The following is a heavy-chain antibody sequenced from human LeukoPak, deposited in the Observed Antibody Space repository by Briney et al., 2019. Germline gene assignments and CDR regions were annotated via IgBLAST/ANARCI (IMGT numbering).Heavy chain of an antibody. CDR2: INPNSGGT. V-gene: IGHV1-8*03. D-gene: IGHD1-26*01. Sequence: ASVKASCKASGYTFTSYGISWVRQAPGQGLEWMGWINPNSGGTNYAQKFQERVTITRDMSTSTAYMELSSLRSEDTAVYYCAALIVGATGPVYWGQGTLVTVSS. CDR3: AALIVGATGPVY. J-gene: IGHJ4*02. CDR1: GYTFTSYG.